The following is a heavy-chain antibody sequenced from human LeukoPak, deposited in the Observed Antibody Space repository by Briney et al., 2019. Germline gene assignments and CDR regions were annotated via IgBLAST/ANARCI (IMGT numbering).Heavy chain of an antibody. CDR3: ARPKYYDFWSGYYKGEYYFDY. CDR2: IYYSGST. D-gene: IGHD3-3*01. Sequence: PGGSLRLSCTASGLTFSTSGCKWVRQAPGKGLEWIGSIYYSGSTYYNPSLKSRVTISVDTSKNQFSLKLSSVTAADTAVYYCARPKYYDFWSGYYKGEYYFDYWGQGTLVTVSS. CDR1: GLTFSTSGCK. J-gene: IGHJ4*02. V-gene: IGHV4-39*01.